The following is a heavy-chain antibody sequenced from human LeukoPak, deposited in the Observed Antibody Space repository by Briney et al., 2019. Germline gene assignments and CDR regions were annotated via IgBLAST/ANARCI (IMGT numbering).Heavy chain of an antibody. J-gene: IGHJ4*02. CDR2: IRYDGSNK. V-gene: IGHV3-30*02. CDR3: AKDAWIQLWFGGRLFDY. D-gene: IGHD5-18*01. CDR1: GFTFSSYG. Sequence: GGSLRLSCAASGFTFSSYGMHWVRQAPGKGLEWVAFIRYDGSNKYYADSVKGRFTISRDNSKNTLYLQMNSLRAEDTAVYYCAKDAWIQLWFGGRLFDYWGQGTLVTVSS.